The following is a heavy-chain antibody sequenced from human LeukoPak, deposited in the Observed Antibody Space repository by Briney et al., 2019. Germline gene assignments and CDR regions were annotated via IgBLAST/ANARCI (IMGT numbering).Heavy chain of an antibody. Sequence: SATLSLTCAVYGGSFSGHYWSGIRHPPEKGLEWIGEINHSGSTNYNPSLKSRVTILVDTSRNQFSLKLSSVTAADTAVYYCAREVQHYAGSVYDHDAFDIWGQGTMVTVSS. CDR3: AREVQHYAGSVYDHDAFDI. D-gene: IGHD3-22*01. V-gene: IGHV4-34*01. CDR2: INHSGST. J-gene: IGHJ3*02. CDR1: GGSFSGHY.